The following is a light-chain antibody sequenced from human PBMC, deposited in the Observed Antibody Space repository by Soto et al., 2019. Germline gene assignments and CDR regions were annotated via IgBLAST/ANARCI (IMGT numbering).Light chain of an antibody. Sequence: EIVLTQSPGTLSLSPGERATLSCRASQSVSSSYLAWYQQNRGQAPRLLIYGASSRATGIPDRFSGSGSGTDFTLTISRLEPEDFAVYYCQQYGSSRWTFGKGTKV. CDR3: QQYGSSRWT. J-gene: IGKJ1*01. CDR2: GAS. CDR1: QSVSSSY. V-gene: IGKV3-20*01.